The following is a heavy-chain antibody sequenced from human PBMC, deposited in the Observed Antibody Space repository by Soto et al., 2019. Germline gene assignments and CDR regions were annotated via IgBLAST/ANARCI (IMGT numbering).Heavy chain of an antibody. CDR2: IYYTGST. V-gene: IGHV4-59*08. J-gene: IGHJ6*03. Sequence: QVQLQESGPGLVKPSETLSLTCTVSGGSISTYYWSWIRQPPGKGLEWIGYIYYTGSTNYNPSLKSRVTMSVDTSKNQCSLKLSSVTAADTAVYYCARRKAYMYVWGQGTTVTVSS. CDR1: GGSISTYY. CDR3: ARRKAYMYV.